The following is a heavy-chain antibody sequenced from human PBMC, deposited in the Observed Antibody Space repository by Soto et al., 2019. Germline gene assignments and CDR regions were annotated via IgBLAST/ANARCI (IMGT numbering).Heavy chain of an antibody. CDR1: GGSISSYY. D-gene: IGHD6-13*01. CDR2: IYYSGST. V-gene: IGHV4-59*08. J-gene: IGHJ4*02. CDR3: ARYRAAAVLDY. Sequence: SETLSLTCTFSGGSISSYYWSWIRQPPGKGLEWIGYIYYSGSTNYNPSLKSRVTISVDTSKNQFSLKLSSVTAADTAVYYCARYRAAAVLDYWGQGTLVTVS.